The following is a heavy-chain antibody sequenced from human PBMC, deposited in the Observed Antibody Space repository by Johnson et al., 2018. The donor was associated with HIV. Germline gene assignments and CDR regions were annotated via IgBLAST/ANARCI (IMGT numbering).Heavy chain of an antibody. CDR2: IKQDGSEK. D-gene: IGHD3-22*01. CDR3: ARVKFSDYYDSSGYRFPDAFES. CDR1: GFTFSSYW. V-gene: IGHV3-7*01. J-gene: IGHJ3*02. Sequence: VQLVESGGGVVQPGGSLRLSCAASGFTFSSYWMSWVRQAPGKGLEWVANIKQDGSEKYYVDSVKGRFTISRDNAKDSLYLQMNSLRAEDTAVYYCARVKFSDYYDSSGYRFPDAFESWGQGTMVTVSS.